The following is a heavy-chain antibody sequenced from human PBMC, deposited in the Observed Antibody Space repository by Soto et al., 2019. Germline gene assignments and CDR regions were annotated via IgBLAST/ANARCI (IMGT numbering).Heavy chain of an antibody. Sequence: SETLSLTCTVSGGSISSYYWSWIRQPPGKGLEWIGYIYYSGSTNYNPSLKSRVTISVDTSKNQFSLKLSSVTAADTAVYYCARGSRSRFTIFGTNWFDPWGQGTLVTVSS. J-gene: IGHJ5*02. D-gene: IGHD3-3*01. V-gene: IGHV4-59*08. CDR3: ARGSRSRFTIFGTNWFDP. CDR1: GGSISSYY. CDR2: IYYSGST.